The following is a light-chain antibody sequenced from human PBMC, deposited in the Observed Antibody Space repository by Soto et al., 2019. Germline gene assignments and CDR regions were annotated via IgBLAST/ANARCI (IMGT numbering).Light chain of an antibody. J-gene: IGKJ5*01. CDR2: AAS. CDR3: QQYSRYPPT. Sequence: DIQVTQSPSSLSASVGDRVTITCRASQDMYTHLAWFQQKPGKAPKYLIYAASSLQIGVPSKCSGSASVTDFTLTISSLQPEVFATYCCQQYSRYPPTFGQGTRLEIK. V-gene: IGKV1-16*02. CDR1: QDMYTH.